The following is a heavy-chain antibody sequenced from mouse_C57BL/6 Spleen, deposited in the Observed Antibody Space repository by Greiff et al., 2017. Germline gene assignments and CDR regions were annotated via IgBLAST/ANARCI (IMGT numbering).Heavy chain of an antibody. CDR3: ARSRTGTGYFDV. CDR2: IDPSDSYT. D-gene: IGHD4-1*01. V-gene: IGHV1-69*01. Sequence: QVQLQQPGAELVMPGASVKLSCKASGYTFTSYWMHWVKQRPGQGLEWIGEIDPSDSYTNYNQKFKGKSTLTVDKSSSTAYMQLSSLTSEDSAVYYGARSRTGTGYFDVWGTGTTVTVSS. CDR1: GYTFTSYW. J-gene: IGHJ1*03.